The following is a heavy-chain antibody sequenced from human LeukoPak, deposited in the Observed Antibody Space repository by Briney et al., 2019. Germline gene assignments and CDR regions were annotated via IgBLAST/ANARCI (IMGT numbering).Heavy chain of an antibody. CDR3: ARYGGSGYSSGWYKVWAFDI. Sequence: SETLSLTCTVSGGSVSSGSYYWSWIRQPPGKGLEWIGYIYYSGSTNYNPSLKSRVTISVDTSKNQFSLKLSSVTAADTAVYYCARYGGSGYSSGWYKVWAFDIWGQGTMVTVPS. D-gene: IGHD6-19*01. CDR1: GGSVSSGSYY. J-gene: IGHJ3*02. V-gene: IGHV4-61*01. CDR2: IYYSGST.